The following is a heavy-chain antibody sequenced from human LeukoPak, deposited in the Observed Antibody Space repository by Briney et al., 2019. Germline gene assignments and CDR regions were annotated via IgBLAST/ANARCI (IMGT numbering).Heavy chain of an antibody. J-gene: IGHJ4*02. CDR2: IYPGDSDT. Sequence: GESLKISCQGSGYSFSSYWIAWVRQMPGKGLEWMGIIYPGDSDTRYSPSFQDQVTISADKSISAAYLQWSSLRASDTAMYFCARQDGYGEYLFDYWGQGTLVTVSS. CDR3: ARQDGYGEYLFDY. D-gene: IGHD2-2*03. CDR1: GYSFSSYW. V-gene: IGHV5-51*01.